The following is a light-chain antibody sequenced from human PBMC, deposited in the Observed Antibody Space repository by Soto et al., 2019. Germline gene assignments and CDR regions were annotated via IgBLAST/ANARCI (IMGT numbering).Light chain of an antibody. CDR2: GNN. V-gene: IGLV1-40*01. CDR3: QSYDSSLSGYV. CDR1: SANIGAAYN. Sequence: QSVLAPPPSVSGAPGQRVTISCTGSSANIGAAYNVDWYQQLPGTAPKLLLYGNNNRPSGVPARFSGSKSGTSASLAIAGLQAEDEGDYYCQSYDSSLSGYVFGTGTKVTVL. J-gene: IGLJ1*01.